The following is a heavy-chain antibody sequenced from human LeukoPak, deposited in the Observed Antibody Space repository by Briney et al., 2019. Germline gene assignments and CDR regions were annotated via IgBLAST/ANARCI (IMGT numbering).Heavy chain of an antibody. CDR2: IKQDGSDE. J-gene: IGHJ4*02. D-gene: IGHD6-19*01. CDR1: GFTFSSNW. CDR3: ARDDGSFWYAQ. Sequence: GGSLRLSCAASGFTFSSNWMRWVRQAPGKGLERVANIKQDGSDEYYIDSVKGRFTISRDNAKKSVYLQMKSLRVEDMAVYYCARDDGSFWYAQWGQATLVTVCS. V-gene: IGHV3-7*01.